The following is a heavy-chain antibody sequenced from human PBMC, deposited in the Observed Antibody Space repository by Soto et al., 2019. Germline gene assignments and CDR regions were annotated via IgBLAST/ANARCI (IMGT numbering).Heavy chain of an antibody. CDR2: IYYSGST. J-gene: IGHJ4*02. D-gene: IGHD3-3*01. CDR1: GGSIRSSSYY. Sequence: QLQLQESGPGLVKPSETLSLTCTVSGGSIRSSSYYWGWIRQPPGKGLEWIGSIYYSGSTSYNPSRKSRVTISVDTSKNQFSLKVSSVTAADTAVYYCARHEGGSITTRKFDYWGQGTLVTVSS. V-gene: IGHV4-39*01. CDR3: ARHEGGSITTRKFDY.